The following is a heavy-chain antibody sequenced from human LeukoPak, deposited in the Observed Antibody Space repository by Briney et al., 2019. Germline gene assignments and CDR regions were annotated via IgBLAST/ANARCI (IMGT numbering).Heavy chain of an antibody. CDR1: GFTFSSYS. D-gene: IGHD6-13*01. CDR2: ISSSSSYI. J-gene: IGHJ3*02. Sequence: GGSLRLSCAASGFTFSSYSMNWVRQAPGKGLEWVSSISSSSSYIYYADSVKGRFTISRDNAKNSLYLQMNSLRAEDTAVYYCARIAAAALDALDIWGQGTMVTVSS. V-gene: IGHV3-21*01. CDR3: ARIAAAALDALDI.